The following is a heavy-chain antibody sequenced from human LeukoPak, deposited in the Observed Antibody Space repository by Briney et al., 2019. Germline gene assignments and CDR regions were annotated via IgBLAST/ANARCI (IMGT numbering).Heavy chain of an antibody. D-gene: IGHD6-19*01. CDR1: GFTFSSYA. J-gene: IGHJ4*02. CDR2: ISGSGGST. Sequence: PGGSLRLSCAASGFTFSSYAMSWVRQAPGKGLEWVSAISGSGGSTYYAGSVKGRFTISRDNSKNTLYLQMNSLRAEDTAVYYCAKDPKLHSAVAGNGVVYWGQGTLVTVSS. V-gene: IGHV3-23*01. CDR3: AKDPKLHSAVAGNGVVY.